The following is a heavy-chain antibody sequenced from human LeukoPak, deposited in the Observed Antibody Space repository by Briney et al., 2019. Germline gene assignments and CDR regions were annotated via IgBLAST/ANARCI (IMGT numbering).Heavy chain of an antibody. CDR3: AKDQDIVATIGAFDY. D-gene: IGHD5-12*01. CDR1: GFSFSSHV. J-gene: IGHJ4*02. CDR2: ISGSGGDT. Sequence: GGSLRLSCAASGFSFSSHVMHWVRQAPGTGLEWVSGISGSGGDTYYADSVKGRFTISRDNSKNTLYLQMNSLRAEDTAVYYCAKDQDIVATIGAFDYWGQGTLVTVSS. V-gene: IGHV3-23*01.